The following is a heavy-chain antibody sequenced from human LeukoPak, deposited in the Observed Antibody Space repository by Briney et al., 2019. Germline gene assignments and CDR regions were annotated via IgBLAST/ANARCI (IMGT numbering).Heavy chain of an antibody. V-gene: IGHV1-69*01. CDR2: IIPIFGTA. CDR3: ARDSYYDSSGYYYLGWFDP. D-gene: IGHD3-22*01. Sequence: SVKVSCKASGGTFSSYAISWVRQAPGQGLEWMGGIIPIFGTANYAQKFQGRVTITADESTSTAYMELSSLRSEDTAVYYCARDSYYDSSGYYYLGWFDPWGQGTLVTASS. J-gene: IGHJ5*02. CDR1: GGTFSSYA.